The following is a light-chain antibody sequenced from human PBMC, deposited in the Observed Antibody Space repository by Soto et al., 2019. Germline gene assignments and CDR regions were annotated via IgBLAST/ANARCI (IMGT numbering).Light chain of an antibody. CDR3: QQTYSTPIT. J-gene: IGKJ5*01. CDR2: SSS. CDR1: QTISNY. V-gene: IGKV1-39*01. Sequence: SLSASVGDRVTITCRASQTISNYLNWYQQRPGKAPNLLIYSSSSLQSGVPPRFSGSGSGTDFTLTISSLQPEDFATYYCQQTYSTPITFGQGTRLEIK.